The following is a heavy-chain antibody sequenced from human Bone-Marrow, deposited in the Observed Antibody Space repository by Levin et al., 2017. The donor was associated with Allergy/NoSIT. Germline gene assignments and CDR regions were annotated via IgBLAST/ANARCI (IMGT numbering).Heavy chain of an antibody. CDR2: ISGTSNSI. Sequence: PGGSQRLSCAASGFTFSNSIMTWVRQAPGKGLEWVAYISGTSNSIYYADSVKGRFAVSRDNAENSLDLQMNTLRAEDTAVYYCAREIYSHAFDIWGRGTIVTVSS. CDR1: GFTFSNSI. D-gene: IGHD5-18*01. CDR3: AREIYSHAFDI. V-gene: IGHV3-48*01. J-gene: IGHJ3*02.